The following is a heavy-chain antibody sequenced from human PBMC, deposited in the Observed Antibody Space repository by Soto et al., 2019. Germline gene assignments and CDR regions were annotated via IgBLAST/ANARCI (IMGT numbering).Heavy chain of an antibody. V-gene: IGHV3-48*02. CDR3: ARGLYYYDSSGYWGY. D-gene: IGHD3-22*01. CDR2: ISSSSSTI. CDR1: GFTFSSYS. Sequence: HPGGSLRLSCAASGFTFSSYSMNWVRQAPGKGLEWVSYISSSSSTIYYADSVKGRFTISRDNAKNSLYLQMNSLRDEDTAVYYCARGLYYYDSSGYWGYWGQGTLVTVS. J-gene: IGHJ4*02.